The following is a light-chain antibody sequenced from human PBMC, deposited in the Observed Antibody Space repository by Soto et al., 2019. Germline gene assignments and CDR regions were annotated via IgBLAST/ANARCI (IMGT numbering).Light chain of an antibody. V-gene: IGKV3-11*01. CDR2: DAS. CDR3: QWRSDWPPRLT. Sequence: EVVLTQSPATLSLSPGERATLSCRASESIGNYLAWYQQKLGQAPKLLIYDASHRAIGIPGRFSGEGSGTDFALTISSLEPEDCAVYYCQWRSDWPPRLTFGGGTKVEIK. J-gene: IGKJ4*01. CDR1: ESIGNY.